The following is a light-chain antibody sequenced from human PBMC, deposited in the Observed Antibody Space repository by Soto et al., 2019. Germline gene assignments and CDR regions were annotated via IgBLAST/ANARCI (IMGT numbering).Light chain of an antibody. CDR3: SSYTTSSTYV. CDR1: STDVGRYNY. V-gene: IGLV2-14*01. Sequence: QSALTQPASVSGSPGQPITISCTGTSTDVGRYNYVSWYQQYPGKAPKLMIYDVANRPSGVSNRFSGSKSGITASLTISGLQAEDEADYYCSSYTTSSTYVFGTGTQLTVL. J-gene: IGLJ1*01. CDR2: DVA.